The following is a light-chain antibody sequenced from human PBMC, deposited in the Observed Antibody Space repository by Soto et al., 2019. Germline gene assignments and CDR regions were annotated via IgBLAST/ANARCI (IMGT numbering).Light chain of an antibody. CDR1: SSNIGAGFD. CDR3: QSYDSSLSVV. Sequence: QSVLTQPPSVSGAPGQRVTISCTGSSSNIGAGFDVHWYQQLPGAVPKLLIYDNSNRPSGVPDRFSGSKSGTSASLAITGLQAEDEADYYCQSYDSSLSVVFGGGTQLTVL. CDR2: DNS. V-gene: IGLV1-40*01. J-gene: IGLJ2*01.